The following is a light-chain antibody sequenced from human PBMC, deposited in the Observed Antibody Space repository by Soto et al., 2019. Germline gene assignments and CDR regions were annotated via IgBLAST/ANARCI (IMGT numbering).Light chain of an antibody. CDR1: QSVSNNY. CDR2: GAS. J-gene: IGKJ1*01. V-gene: IGKV3-20*01. CDR3: QQYAGSPRT. Sequence: IVLTQSPGTLSLSPGERATLSCRASQSVSNNYLAWYQRQPGQAPRLLIYGASSRATGIPDRFSGSGSGTDFTLTISRLEPEDFAVYYCQQYAGSPRTFGQGTKVAIK.